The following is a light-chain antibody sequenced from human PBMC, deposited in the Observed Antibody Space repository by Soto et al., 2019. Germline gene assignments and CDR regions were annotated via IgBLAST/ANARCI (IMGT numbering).Light chain of an antibody. V-gene: IGLV2-14*01. J-gene: IGLJ1*01. Sequence: QSALTQPASVSGSPGQSITISCTGTSRDVGDYPYVSWYQQHPGKVPKHIIYEVTNRPSGVSGRFSGSKSENTASLTISGLQSEDEADYYCSSYSRTNTLVFGSGTKLTVL. CDR3: SSYSRTNTLV. CDR1: SRDVGDYPY. CDR2: EVT.